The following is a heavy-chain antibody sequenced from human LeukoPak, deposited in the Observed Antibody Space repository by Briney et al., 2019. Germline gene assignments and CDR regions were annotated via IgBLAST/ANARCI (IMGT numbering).Heavy chain of an antibody. D-gene: IGHD1-7*01. J-gene: IGHJ6*02. V-gene: IGHV4-31*03. Sequence: SQTLCLTCTVSGGSISSGGYYWSWIRQHPGKGLEWIGYIYYSGSTYYNPSLKSRVTISVDTSKNQFSLKLSSVTAADTAVYYCARGGTTEPGYYYYGMDVWGQGTTVTVSS. CDR2: IYYSGST. CDR1: GGSISSGGYY. CDR3: ARGGTTEPGYYYYGMDV.